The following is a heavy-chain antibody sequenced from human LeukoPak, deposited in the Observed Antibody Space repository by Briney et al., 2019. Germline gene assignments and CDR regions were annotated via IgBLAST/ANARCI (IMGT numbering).Heavy chain of an antibody. CDR3: ARAYCSGGSCYPYYFDY. D-gene: IGHD2-15*01. CDR1: GFTVSSNY. J-gene: IGHJ4*02. V-gene: IGHV3-53*04. Sequence: PGGSLRLSCAASGFTVSSNYMSWVRQAPGKGLEWVSVIYSGGSTYYADSVKGRFTISRHNSKNTLYLQMNSLRAEDTAVYYCARAYCSGGSCYPYYFDYWGQGTLVTASS. CDR2: IYSGGST.